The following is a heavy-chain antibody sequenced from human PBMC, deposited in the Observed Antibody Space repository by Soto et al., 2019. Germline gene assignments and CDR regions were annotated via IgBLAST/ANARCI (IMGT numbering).Heavy chain of an antibody. D-gene: IGHD3-3*02. CDR1: GYTFTAYA. J-gene: IGHJ4*02. CDR2: INPFNGNT. Sequence: QGQLVQSGAEVKKPGASVKVSCRASGYTFTAYAVPWVRQAPGQGLEWMGWINPFNGNTKTAHKYKDRLTMPTNTSPSPAYMELRTLASDDTAVYYCARSVLMFGCPRKLDHWGQGTLVTVSS. CDR3: ARSVLMFGCPRKLDH. V-gene: IGHV1-18*01.